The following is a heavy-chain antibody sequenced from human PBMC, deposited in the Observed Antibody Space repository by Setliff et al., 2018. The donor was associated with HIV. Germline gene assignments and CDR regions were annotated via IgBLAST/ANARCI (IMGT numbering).Heavy chain of an antibody. CDR1: GFTFSSYA. CDR3: ARAGYHDSSGYLGPDYYYMDV. D-gene: IGHD3-22*01. CDR2: ISSNGGST. J-gene: IGHJ6*03. Sequence: GGSLRLSCSASGFTFSSYAMHWVRQAPGKGLEYVSAISSNGGSTYYADSVKGRFTISRDNAKNSLYLQMDSLRAEDTALYYCARAGYHDSSGYLGPDYYYMDVWGKGTTVTVSS. V-gene: IGHV3-64*04.